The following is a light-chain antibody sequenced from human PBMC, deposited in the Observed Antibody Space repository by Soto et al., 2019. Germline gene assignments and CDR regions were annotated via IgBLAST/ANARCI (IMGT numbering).Light chain of an antibody. V-gene: IGKV3-11*01. J-gene: IGKJ4*01. CDR1: QSVRSY. Sequence: EIVLTQSPATLSLSPGERASLSCRAGQSVRSYLAWYQQKPGQAPRLLIYDASNRATGIPARFSGSGSGTDFTLTISSLEPEDFAVYYCQQRSDWAGLTFGGGTKVEIK. CDR3: QQRSDWAGLT. CDR2: DAS.